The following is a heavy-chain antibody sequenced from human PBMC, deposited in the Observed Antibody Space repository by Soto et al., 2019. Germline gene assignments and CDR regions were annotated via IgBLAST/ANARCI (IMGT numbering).Heavy chain of an antibody. Sequence: QLQLQESGPGLVKPSETLSLTCTVSGGSISSSSYYWGWIRQPPGKGLEWIGSIYYSGSTYYNPSLKSRVTISVDTSKNQFSLKLSSVTAADTAVYYCARQGMVGATISDYWGQGTLVTVSS. CDR2: IYYSGST. D-gene: IGHD1-26*01. V-gene: IGHV4-39*01. CDR1: GGSISSSSYY. J-gene: IGHJ4*02. CDR3: ARQGMVGATISDY.